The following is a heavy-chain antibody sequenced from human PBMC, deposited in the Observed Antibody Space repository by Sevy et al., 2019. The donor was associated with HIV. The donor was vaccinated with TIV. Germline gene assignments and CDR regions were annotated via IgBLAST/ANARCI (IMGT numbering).Heavy chain of an antibody. CDR1: GYSLTKLS. CDR3: AGGGLRYCRGSCCYQGDWFGP. J-gene: IGHJ5*02. D-gene: IGHD2-15*01. V-gene: IGHV1-24*01. Sequence: ASVKVSCKVSGYSLTKLSIHWVRQGPGKGLEWMGDFDVQDGETIYAKKFQGRLKMTVDTNTDTAYIELSRLTSEDTAGDYCAGGGLRYCRGSCCYQGDWFGPWGQGSLVTVSS. CDR2: FDVQDGET.